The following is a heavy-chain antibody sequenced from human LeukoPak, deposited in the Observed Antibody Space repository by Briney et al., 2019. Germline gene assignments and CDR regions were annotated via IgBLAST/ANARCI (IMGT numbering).Heavy chain of an antibody. Sequence: AGSLRLSCAASGFTFSSYAMSWIRQAPGKGLEWVSAISGSGGSTYYADSVKGRFTISRDNSKNTLYLQMNSLRAEDTAVYYCAKARHYYDSSGYYSPFDYWGQGTLVTVSS. CDR2: ISGSGGST. V-gene: IGHV3-23*01. J-gene: IGHJ4*02. CDR1: GFTFSSYA. D-gene: IGHD3-22*01. CDR3: AKARHYYDSSGYYSPFDY.